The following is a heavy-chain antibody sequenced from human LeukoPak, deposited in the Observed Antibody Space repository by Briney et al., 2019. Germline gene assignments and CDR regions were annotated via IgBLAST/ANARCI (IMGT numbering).Heavy chain of an antibody. J-gene: IGHJ4*02. V-gene: IGHV3-64*01. CDR3: AREGSYGESDY. Sequence: GGSLRLSCVASGFTFSAYGMHWVRQAPGKGLEYVSAINTNGGSTYYANYVKGRFTISRDNSRSTLYLQMGSLRTEDMAVYYCAREGSYGESDYWGQGTLVTVSS. D-gene: IGHD3-16*01. CDR1: GFTFSAYG. CDR2: INTNGGST.